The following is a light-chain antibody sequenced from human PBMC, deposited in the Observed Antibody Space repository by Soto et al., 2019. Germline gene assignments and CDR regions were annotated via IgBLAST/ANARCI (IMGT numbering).Light chain of an antibody. V-gene: IGKV1-39*01. CDR2: AAS. CDR1: QSISSY. J-gene: IGKJ5*01. Sequence: DIQMTQSPSSLSASVGDRVTITCRASQSISSYLNWYQHKPGKAPKLLIYAASSLQSGVPSRFSGSGSGTDFHPTINNFPPENFATYYCQQSYSTPITFGQGTRLEIK. CDR3: QQSYSTPIT.